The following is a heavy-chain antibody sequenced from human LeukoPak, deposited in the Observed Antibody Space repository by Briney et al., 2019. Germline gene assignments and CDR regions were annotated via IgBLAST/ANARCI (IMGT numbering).Heavy chain of an antibody. CDR3: ARDHVHNWSDAEPLDH. J-gene: IGHJ4*02. CDR1: GYTFTSYG. CDR2: ISAYNSNT. V-gene: IGHV1-18*01. Sequence: GASVKVSCKASGYTFTSYGIGWVRQAPGQGLEWMGWISAYNSNTHYAQKFQGRATMTTDTSTSTAYMELRSLTSDDTAVYYCARDHVHNWSDAEPLDHWGQGTLVTVSS. D-gene: IGHD1-20*01.